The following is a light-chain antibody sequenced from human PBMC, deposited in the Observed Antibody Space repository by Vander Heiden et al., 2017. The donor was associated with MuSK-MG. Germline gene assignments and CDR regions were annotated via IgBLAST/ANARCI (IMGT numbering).Light chain of an antibody. CDR1: ENINNY. CDR3: QQSDSNPVST. J-gene: IGKJ3*01. V-gene: IGKV1-39*01. CDR2: AAS. Sequence: DIQMTQSPLSLSASVGDRVTLTCRASENINNYLNWYQQRPGKAPKLLIFAASRWESGVPSRFSGSGYGKDFTLTITSRQPEDFAPYYCQQSDSNPVSTFDPGTKVDIK.